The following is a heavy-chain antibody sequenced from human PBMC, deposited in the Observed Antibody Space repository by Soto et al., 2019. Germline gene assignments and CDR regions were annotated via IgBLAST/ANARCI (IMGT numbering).Heavy chain of an antibody. CDR2: ISWDGGST. J-gene: IGHJ6*02. CDR3: AKEGAIAAAGGPLYYYYYGMDV. V-gene: IGHV3-43*01. D-gene: IGHD6-13*01. Sequence: GGSLRLSCAASGFTFDDYTMHWVRQAPGKGLEWVSLISWDGGSTYYADSVKGRFTISRDNSKNSLYLQMNSLRTEDTALYYCAKEGAIAAAGGPLYYYYYGMDVWGQGTTVTVSS. CDR1: GFTFDDYT.